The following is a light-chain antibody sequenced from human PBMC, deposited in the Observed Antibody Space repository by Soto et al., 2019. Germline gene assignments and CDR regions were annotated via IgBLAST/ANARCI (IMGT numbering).Light chain of an antibody. CDR1: SSNIGSNN. V-gene: IGLV1-44*01. Sequence: QSVLTQPPSASGTPGQRVTISCSGSSSNIGSNNVNWYQQLPGTAPKLLIYSNNQRPSGVPDLFSGSKSGTSASLAISGLQSEDEADYYCAAWDDSLHVVFGGGTKLTVL. J-gene: IGLJ2*01. CDR3: AAWDDSLHVV. CDR2: SNN.